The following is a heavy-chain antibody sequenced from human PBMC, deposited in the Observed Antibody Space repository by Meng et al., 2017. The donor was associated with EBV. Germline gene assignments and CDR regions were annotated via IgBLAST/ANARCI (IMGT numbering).Heavy chain of an antibody. V-gene: IGHV1-69*06. D-gene: IGHD6-13*01. J-gene: IGHJ4*02. CDR1: GGTFSSYA. Sequence: VQRVQAGAGVKKPGPPVKVSCKASGGTFSSYAISWVRQAPGQGLEWMGGIIPIFGTANYAQKFQGRVTITADKSTSTAYMELSSLRSEDTAVYYCARAEIAAAGRLDYWGQGTLVTVSS. CDR2: IIPIFGTA. CDR3: ARAEIAAAGRLDY.